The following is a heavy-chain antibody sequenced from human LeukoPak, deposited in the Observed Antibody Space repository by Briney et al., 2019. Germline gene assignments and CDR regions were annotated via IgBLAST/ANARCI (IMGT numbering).Heavy chain of an antibody. CDR2: IYYSGST. CDR3: ARAVAGTYYYMDV. D-gene: IGHD6-19*01. J-gene: IGHJ6*03. V-gene: IGHV4-39*01. CDR1: GVSISSSSYY. Sequence: SETLSLTCTVSGVSISSSSYYWGWIRQPPGKGLEWIGSIYYSGSTYYNPSLKSRVTISVDTSKNQFSLKLSSVTAADTAVYYCARAVAGTYYYMDVWGKGTTVTISS.